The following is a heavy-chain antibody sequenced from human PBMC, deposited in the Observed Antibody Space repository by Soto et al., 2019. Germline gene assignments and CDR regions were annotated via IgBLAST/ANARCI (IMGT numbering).Heavy chain of an antibody. Sequence: SETRWRTCTFSVGSISRCYYYLSWIRQPPGNCLEWIGYIYYSGSTYYNPYLKSRVTISLDTSKNQFSLKLSSVTSADTAVYYCARELVTCSGGSCYINWLEHRGQGTMLSVSS. CDR2: IYYSGST. D-gene: IGHD2-15*01. J-gene: IGHJ5*02. CDR3: ARELVTCSGGSCYINWLEH. V-gene: IGHV4-30-4*01. CDR1: VGSISRCYYY.